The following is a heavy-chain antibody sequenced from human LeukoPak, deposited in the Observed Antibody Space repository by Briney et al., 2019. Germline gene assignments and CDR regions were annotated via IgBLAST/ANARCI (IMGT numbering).Heavy chain of an antibody. D-gene: IGHD5/OR15-5a*01. Sequence: PGGSLRLSCAASGFTFSSYAMHWVRQAPGKGLEWMAVISYDGSNKYYADSVKGRFTISRDNSKNTLYLQMNSLRAEDTAVYYRAKDRISVGRIDYWGQGTLVTVSS. CDR3: AKDRISVGRIDY. CDR2: ISYDGSNK. V-gene: IGHV3-30*04. CDR1: GFTFSSYA. J-gene: IGHJ4*02.